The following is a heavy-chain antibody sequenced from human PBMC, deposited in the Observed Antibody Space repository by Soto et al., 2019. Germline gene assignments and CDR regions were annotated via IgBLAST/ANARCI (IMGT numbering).Heavy chain of an antibody. CDR3: THAVLPTAMGHVDY. V-gene: IGHV2-5*02. CDR1: GFSLSTSAVG. J-gene: IGHJ4*02. Sequence: QITLKESGPTLVKPTQTLTLTCTFSGFSLSTSAVGVGWIRQPPGKALEWLALIYWDDDKRYRPSLKNRLTITKDTSTNQVVLTMPNTDPVDTATYFCTHAVLPTAMGHVDYWGQGTLVTVSS. CDR2: IYWDDDK. D-gene: IGHD2-2*01.